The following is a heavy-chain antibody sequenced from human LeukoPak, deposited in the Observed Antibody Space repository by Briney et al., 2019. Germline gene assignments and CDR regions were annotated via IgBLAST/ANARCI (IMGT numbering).Heavy chain of an antibody. Sequence: ASVKVSCQASGYTFTGYYMHWVRQAPGQGLEWMGWINPNSGGTNYAQKFQGRVTMTRDTSISTAYMELSRLRSDDTAVYYCARGSGITGALDAFDIWGQGTMVTVSS. CDR1: GYTFTGYY. CDR2: INPNSGGT. V-gene: IGHV1-2*02. D-gene: IGHD1-26*01. CDR3: ARGSGITGALDAFDI. J-gene: IGHJ3*02.